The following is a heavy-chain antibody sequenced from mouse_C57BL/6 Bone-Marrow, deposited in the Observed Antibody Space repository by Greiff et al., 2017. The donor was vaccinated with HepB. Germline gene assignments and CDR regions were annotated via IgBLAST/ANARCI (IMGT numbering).Heavy chain of an antibody. CDR1: GFTFSSYA. D-gene: IGHD1-1*01. CDR2: ISDGGSYT. Sequence: EVQLVESGGGLVKPGGSLKLSCAASGFTFSSYAMSWVRQTPEKRLEWVATISDGGSYTYYPDNVKGRFTISRDNAKNNLYLQMSHLKSEDTAMYYCARRAYYGSSYGAMDYWGQGTSVTVSS. CDR3: ARRAYYGSSYGAMDY. V-gene: IGHV5-4*01. J-gene: IGHJ4*01.